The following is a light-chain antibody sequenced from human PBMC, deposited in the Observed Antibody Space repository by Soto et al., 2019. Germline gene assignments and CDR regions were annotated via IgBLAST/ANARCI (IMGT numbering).Light chain of an antibody. J-gene: IGKJ5*01. CDR1: QTLSNSF. V-gene: IGKV3-20*01. Sequence: EIVLTQSPGTLSLSPGERATLSCRASQTLSNSFIAWYQQKPGQAPRLLIYDTSSRATGVPDRYSASGCGTDFTLTISRLEPEDFAVFFCQQYGTSEIIFGQGTRLEIK. CDR2: DTS. CDR3: QQYGTSEII.